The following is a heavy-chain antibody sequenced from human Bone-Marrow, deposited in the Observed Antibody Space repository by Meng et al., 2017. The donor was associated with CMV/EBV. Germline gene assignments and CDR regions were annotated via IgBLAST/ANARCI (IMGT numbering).Heavy chain of an antibody. D-gene: IGHD2-2*01. Sequence: QVQLVQSGAEVKKPGASVKVSCKVSGYTLTELSMHWVRQAPGKGLEWMGGFDPEDGETIYAQKFHGRVTMTEDTSTDTAYMELSSLRSEDTAVYYCATVYCSSTSCYFLGWFDPWGQGTLVTVSS. CDR2: FDPEDGET. V-gene: IGHV1-24*01. CDR1: GYTLTELS. CDR3: ATVYCSSTSCYFLGWFDP. J-gene: IGHJ5*02.